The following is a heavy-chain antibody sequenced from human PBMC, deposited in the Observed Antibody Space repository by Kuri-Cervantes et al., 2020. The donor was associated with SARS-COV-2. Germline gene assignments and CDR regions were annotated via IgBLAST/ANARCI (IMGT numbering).Heavy chain of an antibody. CDR3: AKVRRVSPDAFDI. CDR1: GFTISSNY. V-gene: IGHV3-53*01. J-gene: IGHJ3*02. Sequence: GGSLRLSCAASGFTISSNYMSWVRQAPGKGLEWVSVIYSGGSTYYADSVKGRFTISRDNSKNTLYLQMNSLRAEDTAVYYCAKVRRVSPDAFDIWGQGTMVTVSS. CDR2: IYSGGST.